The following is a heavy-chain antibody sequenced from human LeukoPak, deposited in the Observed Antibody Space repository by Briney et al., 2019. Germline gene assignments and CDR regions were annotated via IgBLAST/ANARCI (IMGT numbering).Heavy chain of an antibody. CDR2: INYSGST. V-gene: IGHV4-39*07. Sequence: PSETLSLTCTVSGDSISSSSYYWGWIRQPPGKGLEWIGSINYSGSTHYNPSLKSRVTISVDTSKNQFSLKLSSVTASDTAVYYCARVPDRSGYRFDLWGRGTLVTVSS. CDR1: GDSISSSSYY. CDR3: ARVPDRSGYRFDL. D-gene: IGHD3-22*01. J-gene: IGHJ2*01.